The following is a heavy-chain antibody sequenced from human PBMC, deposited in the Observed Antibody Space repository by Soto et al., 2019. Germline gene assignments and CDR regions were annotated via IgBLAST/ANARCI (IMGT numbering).Heavy chain of an antibody. D-gene: IGHD3-16*01. CDR2: IYYSGST. CDR3: ARDWGRSNYFDY. CDR1: GGSISSSSYY. V-gene: IGHV4-39*07. Sequence: PSETLSLPCTVSGGSISSSSYYWGWIRQPPGKGLEWIGSIYYSGSTYYNPSLKSRVTISVDTTKNQVSLKLNSVTTADTAVYFCARDWGRSNYFDYWGQGTLVTVSS. J-gene: IGHJ4*02.